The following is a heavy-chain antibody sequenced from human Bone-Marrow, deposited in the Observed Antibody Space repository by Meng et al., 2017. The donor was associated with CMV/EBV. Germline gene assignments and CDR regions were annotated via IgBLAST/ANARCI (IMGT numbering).Heavy chain of an antibody. CDR1: GFTFSSYS. J-gene: IGHJ3*02. V-gene: IGHV3-21*01. Sequence: GEYLKISWAASGFTFSSYSMNWVRQAPGKGLEWVSSISSSSSYIYYADSVKGRFTISRDNAKNSLYLQMNSLRAEDTAVYYCARSGLGATTVNAFDIWGQGTMVTVSS. CDR3: ARSGLGATTVNAFDI. CDR2: ISSSSSYI. D-gene: IGHD1-26*01.